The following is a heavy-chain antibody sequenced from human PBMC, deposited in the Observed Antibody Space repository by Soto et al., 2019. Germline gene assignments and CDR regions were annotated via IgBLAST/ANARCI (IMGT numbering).Heavy chain of an antibody. CDR1: GFTFSNAW. CDR2: IKGKTDGGTT. V-gene: IGHV3-15*07. CDR3: TTGEVRGVPPPNYYYYYGMDV. Sequence: EVQLVESGGGLVKPGGSLRLSCAASGFTFSNAWMNWVRQAPGKGLEWVGRIKGKTDGGTTDYAAPVKGRFTISRDDSKNTLYLQMNSLKTEDTAVYYCTTGEVRGVPPPNYYYYYGMDVWGQGTTVTVSS. J-gene: IGHJ6*02. D-gene: IGHD3-10*01.